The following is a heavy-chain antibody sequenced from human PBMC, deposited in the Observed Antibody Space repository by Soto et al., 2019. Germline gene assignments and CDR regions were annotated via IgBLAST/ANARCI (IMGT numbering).Heavy chain of an antibody. V-gene: IGHV3-9*01. CDR3: AKEGAVGKQRKNFEY. Sequence: EVQLVESGGGLVQPGRSLRLSCVGSGFTFDAYGMHWVRQVPGKGLEWVAGISWNSGSIDYADSVKGRFTISRDNAKNSLDVQMDRLRAGDTGLDYCAKEGAVGKQRKNFEYWGQGTLVTVSS. CDR1: GFTFDAYG. J-gene: IGHJ4*02. CDR2: ISWNSGSI. D-gene: IGHD6-25*01.